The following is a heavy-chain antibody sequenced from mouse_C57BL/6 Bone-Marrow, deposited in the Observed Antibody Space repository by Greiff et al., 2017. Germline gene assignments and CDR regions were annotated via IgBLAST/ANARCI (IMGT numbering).Heavy chain of an antibody. D-gene: IGHD2-1*01. J-gene: IGHJ3*01. Sequence: VQVVESGAELVRPGASVKLSCKASGYTFTDYYINWVKQRPGQGLEWIARIYPGSGNTYYNEKFTGQATLTAEQSSSTAYMQLSSLTSEDSAVYFCAIYYGNYWFAYWGQGTLVTVSA. CDR3: AIYYGNYWFAY. CDR1: GYTFTDYY. CDR2: IYPGSGNT. V-gene: IGHV1-76*01.